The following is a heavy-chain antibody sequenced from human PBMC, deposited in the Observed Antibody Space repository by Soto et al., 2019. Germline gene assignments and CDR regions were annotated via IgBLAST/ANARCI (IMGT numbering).Heavy chain of an antibody. Sequence: GGSLRLSCAASGFPVSSNYMSWVRQAPGKGLEWVSLIYSSGGTYHADSVKGRFTISRDSSKNTLYLQMNSLRADDTAVYYCARGNAFDIWGQGTMVTVSS. CDR1: GFPVSSNY. J-gene: IGHJ3*02. CDR3: ARGNAFDI. CDR2: IYSSGGT. V-gene: IGHV3-53*01.